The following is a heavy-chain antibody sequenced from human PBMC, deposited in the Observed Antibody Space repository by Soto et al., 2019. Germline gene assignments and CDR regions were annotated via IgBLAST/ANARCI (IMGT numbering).Heavy chain of an antibody. Sequence: QVQLQESGPGLVKPSQTLSLTCTISGDSISSRTYYWSWIRQNPGKGLEWIGYIFYSGSGHNNQSLKSRVNISVDTSRNEFSLKLSSVTAADTAVYYCASAKLVPAYWEWFDPWGQGTLVTVSS. J-gene: IGHJ5*02. D-gene: IGHD2-2*01. CDR3: ASAKLVPAYWEWFDP. V-gene: IGHV4-31*03. CDR1: GDSISSRTYY. CDR2: IFYSGSG.